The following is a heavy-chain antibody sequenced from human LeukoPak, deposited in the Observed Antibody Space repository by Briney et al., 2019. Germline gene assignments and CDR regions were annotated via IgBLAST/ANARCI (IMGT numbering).Heavy chain of an antibody. CDR3: ARQQLYSSSWYLFDY. D-gene: IGHD6-13*01. Sequence: ASVNVSCKASGYTFTSYGISWVRQAPGQGLEWMGWISAYNGNTNYAQKLQGRVTMTTDTSTSTAYMELRSLRSDDTAVYYCARQQLYSSSWYLFDYWGQGTLVTVSS. V-gene: IGHV1-18*01. CDR2: ISAYNGNT. CDR1: GYTFTSYG. J-gene: IGHJ4*02.